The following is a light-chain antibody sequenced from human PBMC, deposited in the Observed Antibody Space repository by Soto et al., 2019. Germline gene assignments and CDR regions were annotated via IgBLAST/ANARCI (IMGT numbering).Light chain of an antibody. CDR3: QQYNSYSRT. J-gene: IGKJ1*01. Sequence: DIQMTQSPSTLSASVGDRVTITCRASQSISSWLAWYQQKPGKAPKLLIYDASSLESGVPSRFSGSGSGTDFTLSISSLQPDDFATYYCQQYNSYSRTFGRGTKVEI. V-gene: IGKV1-5*01. CDR2: DAS. CDR1: QSISSW.